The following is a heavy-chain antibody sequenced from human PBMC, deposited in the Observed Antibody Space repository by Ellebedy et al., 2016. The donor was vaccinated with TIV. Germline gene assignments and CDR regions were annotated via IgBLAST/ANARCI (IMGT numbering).Heavy chain of an antibody. CDR1: GGSISSGDYY. CDR2: IYTSGST. J-gene: IGHJ4*02. V-gene: IGHV4-61*02. D-gene: IGHD6-19*01. CDR3: ARVSGYSSGWLDY. Sequence: SETLSLXCTVSGGSISSGDYYWSWIRQPAGKGLEWIGRIYTSGSTNYNPFLKSRVTMSVDTSKNQFSLKLSSVTAADTAVYYCARVSGYSSGWLDYWGQGTLVTVSS.